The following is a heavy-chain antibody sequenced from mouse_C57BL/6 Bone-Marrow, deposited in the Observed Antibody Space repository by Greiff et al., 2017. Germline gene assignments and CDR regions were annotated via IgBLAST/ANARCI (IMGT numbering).Heavy chain of an antibody. CDR1: GYTFTSYW. D-gene: IGHD1-1*01. CDR2: IHPNSGST. Sequence: VQLQQPGAELVKPGASVKLSCKASGYTFTSYWMHWVKQRPGQGLEWIGMIHPNSGSTNYNEKFKSKATLTVDKSSSTAYMQLSSLTSEDSAVKYWARWANLFQYGSLYVWDFDVGGTGTTGTVSS. V-gene: IGHV1-64*01. CDR3: ARWANLFQYGSLYVWDFDV. J-gene: IGHJ1*03.